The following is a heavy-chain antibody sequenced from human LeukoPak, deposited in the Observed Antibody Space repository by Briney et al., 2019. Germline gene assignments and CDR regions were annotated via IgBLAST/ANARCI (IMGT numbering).Heavy chain of an antibody. CDR1: GYSFTSYW. J-gene: IGHJ4*02. Sequence: GESLKISCKGSGYSFTSYWIGWVRQMPGKGLGWVGIIYPGDSDTRHSPSFQGRVTISADKSISTAYLQWSSLKASDTAMYYCARLSPIGGPYFDYWGQGTLVTVSS. V-gene: IGHV5-51*01. D-gene: IGHD4-23*01. CDR3: ARLSPIGGPYFDY. CDR2: IYPGDSDT.